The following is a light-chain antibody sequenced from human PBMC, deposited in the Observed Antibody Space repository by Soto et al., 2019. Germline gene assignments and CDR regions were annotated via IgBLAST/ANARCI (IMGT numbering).Light chain of an antibody. V-gene: IGLV2-8*01. J-gene: IGLJ1*01. CDR2: EVN. CDR1: SSDIGGYDF. Sequence: QSALTQPPSASGSPGQSVTISCTGTSSDIGGYDFVSWYQQHPDKAPKLIIYEVNKRPSGVPDRFSGSRSGNTASLTVSGLQAEDEADYYCSSFAVSHIVFGTGTRSPS. CDR3: SSFAVSHIV.